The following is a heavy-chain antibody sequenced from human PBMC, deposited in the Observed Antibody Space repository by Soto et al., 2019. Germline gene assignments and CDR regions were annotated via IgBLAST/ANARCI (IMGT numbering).Heavy chain of an antibody. J-gene: IGHJ5*02. D-gene: IGHD6-6*01. V-gene: IGHV1-18*01. CDR2: ISAYNGNT. Sequence: ASVKVSCKASGYTFTSYGISWVRQAPGQGLEWMGWISAYNGNTNYAQKLQGRVTMTTDTSTSTAYMELRSLRSDDTAVYYCARTIAARWRGGYDPWGQGTLVTVSS. CDR1: GYTFTSYG. CDR3: ARTIAARWRGGYDP.